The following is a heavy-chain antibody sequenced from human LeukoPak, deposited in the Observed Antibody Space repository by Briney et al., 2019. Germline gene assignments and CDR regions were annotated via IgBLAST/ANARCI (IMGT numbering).Heavy chain of an antibody. D-gene: IGHD4-17*01. J-gene: IGHJ4*02. CDR1: GFTFSRYG. Sequence: SGGSLRLSCAASGFTFSRYGMNWVRQSPGKGLEWVSSISSNGANTDYADSVKGRFTISRDNSKNTLYLQMNNLRAADSALYCCAKDDGDYVGHYFDYWGQGTLVTVSS. V-gene: IGHV3-23*01. CDR3: AKDDGDYVGHYFDY. CDR2: ISSNGANT.